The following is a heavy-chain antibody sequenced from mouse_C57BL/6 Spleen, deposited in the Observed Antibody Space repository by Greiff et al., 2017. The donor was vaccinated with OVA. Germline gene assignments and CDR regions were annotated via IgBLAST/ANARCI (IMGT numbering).Heavy chain of an antibody. CDR2: ISSSGST. V-gene: IGHV3-4*01. D-gene: IGHD1-1*01. Sequence: EVQLQQSGPALVKPSQTVSLTCTVTGYSITNGNHWWNWIRQVSGSKLEWIGYISSSGSTDSNPLLKSRISITRDTSKNQLFLQLNSVTTEDIATYYCSRSPFNSYGSSRWYFDVWGTGTTVTVSS. CDR3: SRSPFNSYGSSRWYFDV. CDR1: GYSITNGNHW. J-gene: IGHJ1*03.